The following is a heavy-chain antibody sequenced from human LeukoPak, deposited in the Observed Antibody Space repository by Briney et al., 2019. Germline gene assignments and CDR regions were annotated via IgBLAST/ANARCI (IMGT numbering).Heavy chain of an antibody. D-gene: IGHD6-6*01. V-gene: IGHV3-23*01. Sequence: GGSLRLCCAASGFTFSSNAMSWVRQAPGKGLEWVSAISGSGGSTYYADSVKGRFTISRDNSKNTLYLQMNSLRAEDTAVYYCAKDFRDGSSSFDYWGQGTLVTVSS. CDR3: AKDFRDGSSSFDY. CDR1: GFTFSSNA. J-gene: IGHJ4*02. CDR2: ISGSGGST.